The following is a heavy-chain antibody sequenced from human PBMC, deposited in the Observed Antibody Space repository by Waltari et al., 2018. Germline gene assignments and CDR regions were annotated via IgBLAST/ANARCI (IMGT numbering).Heavy chain of an antibody. V-gene: IGHV3-23*03. CDR2: IYSGGSST. D-gene: IGHD6-19*01. Sequence: EVQLLESGGGLVQPGGSLRLSCAASGFTFRSYAMSWVRQAPGKGLEWVSVIYSGGSSTYYADSVKGRFTISRDNSKNTLYLQMNSLRAEDTAVYYCAKPFSSGWYRGYYFDYWGQGTLVTVSS. J-gene: IGHJ4*02. CDR3: AKPFSSGWYRGYYFDY. CDR1: GFTFRSYA.